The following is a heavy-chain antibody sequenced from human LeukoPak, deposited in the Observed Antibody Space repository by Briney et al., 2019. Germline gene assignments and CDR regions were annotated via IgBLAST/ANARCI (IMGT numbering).Heavy chain of an antibody. CDR1: GGSFSGYY. CDR3: ATLKTSGWYFDY. D-gene: IGHD6-19*01. CDR2: IYYSGST. V-gene: IGHV4-34*01. Sequence: PSETLSLTCAVYGGSFSGYYWAWIRQPPGKGLEWIGSIYYSGSTNYNPSLKSRLTISVDTSKNQFSLKLSSVTAADAAVYYCATLKTSGWYFDYWGQGTLVTVSS. J-gene: IGHJ4*02.